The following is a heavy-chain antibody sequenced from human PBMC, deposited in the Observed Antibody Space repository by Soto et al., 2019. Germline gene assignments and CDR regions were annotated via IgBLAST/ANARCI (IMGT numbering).Heavy chain of an antibody. CDR2: IYYSGST. D-gene: IGHD6-13*01. CDR3: ASRHSSPYFDY. J-gene: IGHJ4*02. Sequence: SETLSLTCTVSGGSIRGNYWTWSRQPPWKGLEWIGYIYYSGSTNYNPSLKSRVTISIDTSKNQFSLKLNSVTAADTAVYYCASRHSSPYFDYWGQGTLVTVSS. V-gene: IGHV4-59*08. CDR1: GGSIRGNY.